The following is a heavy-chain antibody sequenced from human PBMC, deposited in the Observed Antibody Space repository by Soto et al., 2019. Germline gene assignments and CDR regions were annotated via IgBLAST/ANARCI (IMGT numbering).Heavy chain of an antibody. V-gene: IGHV1-18*04. Sequence: QVQLVQSGAEVKKPGASVKVSCKASGYTYTTYGISWVRQAPGQGFEWMGWISTYNAITTYAQKLQGRVTMTTDTSTSTAYLELRPLISDDTAVYYCAFEGSRSYSVVFHFDSWGQGTLVTVSS. CDR3: AFEGSRSYSVVFHFDS. J-gene: IGHJ4*02. CDR1: GYTYTTYG. CDR2: ISTYNAIT. D-gene: IGHD1-26*01.